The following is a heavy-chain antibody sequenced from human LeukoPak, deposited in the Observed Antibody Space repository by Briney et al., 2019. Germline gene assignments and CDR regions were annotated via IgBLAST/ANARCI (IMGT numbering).Heavy chain of an antibody. CDR2: IKQDGSEK. CDR1: GFTFSNFW. J-gene: IGHJ5*02. CDR3: ARVMLRVRGYSP. V-gene: IGHV3-7*02. Sequence: GGSLRLSCAASGFTFSNFWMSWVRQAPGKGLEWVANIKQDGSEKYNVDSVKGRFTISRDNAKNSLYLQMNSLRAEDTAVYYCARVMLRVRGYSPWGQGTLVTVSS. D-gene: IGHD3-16*01.